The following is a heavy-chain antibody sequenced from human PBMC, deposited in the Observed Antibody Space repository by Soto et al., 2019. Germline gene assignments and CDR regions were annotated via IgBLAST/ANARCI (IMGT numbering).Heavy chain of an antibody. CDR2: IKEDGGET. CDR3: ARDSVFYDSTGDFDY. CDR1: GFTFSSYA. V-gene: IGHV3-7*01. Sequence: GSLRLSCAASGFTFSSYAMTWVRQAPGKGLEWVANIKEDGGETYYVDSVKGRFTISRDNAKNTLYLQMSSLRAEDTAVYYCARDSVFYDSTGDFDYWGQGTVVTVSS. D-gene: IGHD3-22*01. J-gene: IGHJ4*02.